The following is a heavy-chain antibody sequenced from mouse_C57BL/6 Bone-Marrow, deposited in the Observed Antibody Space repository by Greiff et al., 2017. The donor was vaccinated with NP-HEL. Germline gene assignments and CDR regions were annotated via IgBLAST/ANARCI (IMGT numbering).Heavy chain of an antibody. D-gene: IGHD2-3*01. CDR2: IDPSDSYT. V-gene: IGHV1-69*01. Sequence: QVQLQQPGAELVMPGASVKLSCKASGYTFTSYWMHWVKQRPGQGLEWIGEIDPSDSYTNYNQKFKGKSTLTVDKSSSTAYMQLSSLTSEDSAVYCCARGGDGYAMDYWGQGTSVTVSS. J-gene: IGHJ4*01. CDR3: ARGGDGYAMDY. CDR1: GYTFTSYW.